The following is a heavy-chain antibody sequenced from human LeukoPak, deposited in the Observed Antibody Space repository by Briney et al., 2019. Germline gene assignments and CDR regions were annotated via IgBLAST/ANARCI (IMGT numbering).Heavy chain of an antibody. CDR2: IYYSGST. J-gene: IGHJ4*02. Sequence: SETLSLTCTVSGGSISSYYWSWIRQPPGKGLEWIGYIYYSGSTNYNPSLKSRVTISVDTSKNQFSLKLSSVTAADTAVYYCARDSGCGDPFDYWGQGTLVTVSS. V-gene: IGHV4-59*01. CDR3: ARDSGCGDPFDY. D-gene: IGHD3-22*01. CDR1: GGSISSYY.